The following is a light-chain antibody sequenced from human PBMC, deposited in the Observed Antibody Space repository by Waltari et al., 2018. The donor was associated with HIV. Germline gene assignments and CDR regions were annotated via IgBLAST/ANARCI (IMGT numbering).Light chain of an antibody. V-gene: IGLV3-1*01. CDR1: KLGTKY. J-gene: IGLJ1*01. Sequence: SYELTQPPSVSVSPGQTASITCSGDKLGTKYAFWYQQKAGQSPVLVIYQDDKRPSGIPERFSGSNSGNTATLTISGTQAMDEADYYFQTWDNRTARVFGPGTKVTVL. CDR2: QDD. CDR3: QTWDNRTARV.